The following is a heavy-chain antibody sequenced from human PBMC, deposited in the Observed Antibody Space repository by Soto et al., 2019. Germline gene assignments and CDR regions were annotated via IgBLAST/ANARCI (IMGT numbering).Heavy chain of an antibody. Sequence: GESLKISCKGSGYSFTSYWIGWVRQMPGKGLEWMGIIYPGDSDTRYSPSFQGQVTISADKSISTAYLQWSSLKASDTAMYYCARRGKYYDFWSGHYRHYGMDVWGQGTTVTVSS. J-gene: IGHJ6*02. CDR1: GYSFTSYW. D-gene: IGHD3-3*01. V-gene: IGHV5-51*01. CDR2: IYPGDSDT. CDR3: ARRGKYYDFWSGHYRHYGMDV.